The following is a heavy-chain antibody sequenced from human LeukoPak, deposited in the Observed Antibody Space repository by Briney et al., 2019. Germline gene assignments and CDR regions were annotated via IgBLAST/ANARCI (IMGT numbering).Heavy chain of an antibody. V-gene: IGHV3-30*18. J-gene: IGHJ4*02. CDR3: AKGGTDGPYFDS. CDR1: GFTFSSYG. Sequence: GGSLRLSCAASGFTFSSYGMHWVRQAPGKGLEWVAFISYDGSNKYYADSVKGRFTISRDNSKSTMYVRMNSLRAEDTAVYYCAKGGTDGPYFDSWGQGTLVTVSS. CDR2: ISYDGSNK.